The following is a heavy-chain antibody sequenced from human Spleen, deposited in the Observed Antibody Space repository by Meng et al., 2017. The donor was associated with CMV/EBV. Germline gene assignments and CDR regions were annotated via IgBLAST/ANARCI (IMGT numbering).Heavy chain of an antibody. CDR2: INPNSGET. D-gene: IGHD6-19*01. Sequence: ASVKVSCKASGYTFTGHFLHWVRQAPGQGLEWMGWINPNSGETNYQRKFQGRLRLTRETSISTAYMELKRLTYDDTAVYFCARDWGTGWFPQNWGQGTLVTVSS. CDR1: GYTFTGHF. CDR3: ARDWGTGWFPQN. J-gene: IGHJ4*02. V-gene: IGHV1-2*02.